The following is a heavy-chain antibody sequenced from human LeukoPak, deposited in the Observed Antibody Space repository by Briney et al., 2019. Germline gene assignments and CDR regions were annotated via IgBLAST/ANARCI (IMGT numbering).Heavy chain of an antibody. Sequence: NPSETLSLTCSVSGGSISSSPCFWGWIRQPPGKGLEWLGTICYSGSSYYTYNPSLRSRVTISVDASKNQVSLRLTSLTAADTAVYYCVKDRGSHVTDHWGQGTLVTVSS. J-gene: IGHJ4*02. CDR3: VKDRGSHVTDH. V-gene: IGHV4-39*07. CDR2: ICYSGSS. D-gene: IGHD1-26*01. CDR1: GGSISSSPCF.